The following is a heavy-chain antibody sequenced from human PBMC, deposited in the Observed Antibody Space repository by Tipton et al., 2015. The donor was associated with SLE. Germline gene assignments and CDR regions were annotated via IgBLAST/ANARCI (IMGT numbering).Heavy chain of an antibody. J-gene: IGHJ4*02. CDR2: MNPNSGNS. CDR1: GYTFTSYG. CDR3: ARRGSRGLDS. Sequence: QLVQSGAEVKKPGASVKVSCKASGYTFTSYGISWVRQAPGQGLEWMGWMNPNSGNSQYIQKFRGRLSMTRDTSTATSYMELSSLTSEDTAVYYCARRGSRGLDSWGLGTLVTVSS. V-gene: IGHV1-18*01. D-gene: IGHD1-26*01.